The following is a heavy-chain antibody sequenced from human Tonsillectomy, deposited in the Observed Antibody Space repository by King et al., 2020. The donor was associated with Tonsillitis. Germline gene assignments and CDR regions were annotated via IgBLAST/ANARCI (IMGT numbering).Heavy chain of an antibody. V-gene: IGHV1-18*04. J-gene: IGHJ6*02. CDR3: ARVMIDSGGWYSGFYYYYGMDV. CDR2: ISAYNGNT. Sequence: QLVQSGAEVKKPGASVKVSCKASGYTFTSYGISWVRQAPGQGLEWMGWISAYNGNTNYAQKLQGRVTMTTDTSTSTAYMELRSLRSDDTAVYYCARVMIDSGGWYSGFYYYYGMDVWGQGTTVTVSS. CDR1: GYTFTSYG. D-gene: IGHD6-19*01.